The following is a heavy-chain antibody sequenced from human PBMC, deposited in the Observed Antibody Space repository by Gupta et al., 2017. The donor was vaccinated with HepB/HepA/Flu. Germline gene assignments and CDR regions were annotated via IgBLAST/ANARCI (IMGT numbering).Heavy chain of an antibody. CDR1: GFTFSDYL. CDR2: IKQDGSEK. D-gene: IGHD3-10*01. V-gene: IGHV3-7*02. CDR3: ARPGDGDAFDI. Sequence: EEQLVESGGGLVQPGGSLRISCAASGFTFSDYLMSWVRQAPGKGLEWVANIKQDGSEKYYVESVKGRFTISRDNAKNSLFLQMYSLRAEDSALYYCARPGDGDAFDIWGQGTMVTVSS. J-gene: IGHJ3*02.